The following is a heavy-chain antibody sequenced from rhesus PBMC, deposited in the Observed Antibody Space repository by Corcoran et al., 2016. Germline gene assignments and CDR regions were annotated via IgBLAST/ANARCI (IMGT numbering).Heavy chain of an antibody. D-gene: IGHD5-42*01. CDR2: IYGSGGSN. Sequence: QVQLQESGPGLVKPSETLSLTCAVSGYSISSGYYWGWIRHPPVKGLEWIGSIYGSGGSNYLTPSLKSRVTLSVDTSKNQFSLKLSSVTAADTAVYYCARVGSSWSEWDTVGTEWYFDLWGPGTPITISS. V-gene: IGHV4S14*01. CDR3: ARVGSSWSEWDTVGTEWYFDL. CDR1: GYSISSGYY. J-gene: IGHJ2*01.